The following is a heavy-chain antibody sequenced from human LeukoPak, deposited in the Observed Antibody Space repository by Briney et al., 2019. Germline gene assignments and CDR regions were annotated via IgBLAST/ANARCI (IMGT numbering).Heavy chain of an antibody. D-gene: IGHD3-3*01. Sequence: SETLSLTCTVSGGSISSYYWSWIRQPPGKGLEWIASVYYSGSTFYNPSLKSRVTISVDTSKNQFSLKLNSVTAADTAVYYCANYYDFWSGYFPWGQGTLVTVSS. V-gene: IGHV4-59*05. CDR3: ANYYDFWSGYFP. CDR2: VYYSGST. J-gene: IGHJ5*02. CDR1: GGSISSYY.